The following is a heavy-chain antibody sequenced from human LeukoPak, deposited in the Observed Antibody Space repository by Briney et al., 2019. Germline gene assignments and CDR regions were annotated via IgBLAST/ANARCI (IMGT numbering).Heavy chain of an antibody. CDR3: ARGFVRGSSRGLDY. Sequence: GGSLRLSCAASGFTFSSYSMNWVRQAPGKGLEWVSSISSSSSYIYYAGSVKGRFTISRDNAKNSLYLQMNSLRAEDTAVYYCARGFVRGSSRGLDYWGQGTLVTVSS. J-gene: IGHJ4*02. V-gene: IGHV3-21*01. CDR1: GFTFSSYS. D-gene: IGHD6-13*01. CDR2: ISSSSSYI.